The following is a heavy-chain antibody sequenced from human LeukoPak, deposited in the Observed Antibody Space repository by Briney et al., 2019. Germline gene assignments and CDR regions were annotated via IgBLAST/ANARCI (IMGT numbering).Heavy chain of an antibody. CDR3: ARNSSGNYFDY. CDR2: IYNSGST. CDR1: GNSISNTYY. D-gene: IGHD1-26*01. J-gene: IGHJ4*02. V-gene: IGHV4-38-2*01. Sequence: LETLSLTCAVSGNSISNTYYWGWIRQPPGKELEWIGSIYNSGSTHYNPSLKSRVTISVDTSKNQFSLKLSSVTAADTAVYYCARNSSGNYFDYWGQGTLVTVSS.